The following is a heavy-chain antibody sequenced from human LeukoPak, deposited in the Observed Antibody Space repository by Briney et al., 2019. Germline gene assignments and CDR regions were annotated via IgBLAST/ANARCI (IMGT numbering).Heavy chain of an antibody. CDR3: ASLRVAAAGYYFDY. V-gene: IGHV3-23*01. J-gene: IGHJ4*02. D-gene: IGHD6-13*01. CDR2: ISVSGGST. Sequence: GGSLRPSCAASGLTFSSYAMSWVRQAPGKGLEWVSSISVSGGSTYYADSVKGRFTISRDNSKNTLYLQMNSLRAEDTAVYYCASLRVAAAGYYFDYWGQGTLVTVSS. CDR1: GLTFSSYA.